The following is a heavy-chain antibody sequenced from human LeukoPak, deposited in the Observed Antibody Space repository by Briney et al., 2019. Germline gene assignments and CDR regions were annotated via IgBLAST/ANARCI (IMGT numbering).Heavy chain of an antibody. V-gene: IGHV3-23*01. CDR3: AKSLDDFWSGYLGWYFDL. CDR2: ISGSGGST. Sequence: GGSLRLSCAASGFTFSSYAMSWVRQAPGKGLEWVSAISGSGGSTYCADSVKGRFTISRDNSKNTLYLQMNSLRAEDTAVYYCAKSLDDFWSGYLGWYFDLWGRGTLVTVSS. CDR1: GFTFSSYA. D-gene: IGHD3-3*01. J-gene: IGHJ2*01.